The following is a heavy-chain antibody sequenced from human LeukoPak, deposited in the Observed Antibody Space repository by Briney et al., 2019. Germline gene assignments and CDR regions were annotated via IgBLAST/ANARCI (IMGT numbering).Heavy chain of an antibody. D-gene: IGHD3-22*01. J-gene: IGHJ6*02. CDR3: ARVYPRYYDSSGYYYYYYGMDV. CDR2: ISAYNGNT. V-gene: IGHV1-18*01. CDR1: GYTFTSYG. Sequence: ASVTVSCKASGYTFTSYGIGWVRQAPGQGLEWMGWISAYNGNTNYAQKLQGRVTMTTDTSTSTAYMELRSLRSDDTAVYYCARVYPRYYDSSGYYYYYYGMDVWGQGTTVTVSS.